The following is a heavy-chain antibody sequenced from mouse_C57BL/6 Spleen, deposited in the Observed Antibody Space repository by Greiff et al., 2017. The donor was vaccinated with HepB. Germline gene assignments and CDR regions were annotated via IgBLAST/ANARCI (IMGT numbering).Heavy chain of an antibody. CDR3: ARDGDYYGSSNGY. J-gene: IGHJ2*01. V-gene: IGHV1-59*01. Sequence: QVQLQQPGAELVRPGTSVKLSCKASGYTFTSYWLHWVKQRPGQGLEWIGVIDPSDSYTNSNQKFKGKATLTVDTSSSTAYMQLSSLTSEDSAVYYCARDGDYYGSSNGYWGQGTTLTVSS. CDR1: GYTFTSYW. CDR2: IDPSDSYT. D-gene: IGHD1-1*01.